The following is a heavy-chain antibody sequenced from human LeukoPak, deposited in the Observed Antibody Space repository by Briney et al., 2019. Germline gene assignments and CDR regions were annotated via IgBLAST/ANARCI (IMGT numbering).Heavy chain of an antibody. CDR2: IYHSGST. D-gene: IGHD2-2*01. CDR1: GYSISSGYY. J-gene: IGHJ3*02. V-gene: IGHV4-38-2*02. CDR3: AGCSSTSCYVSSAFDI. Sequence: PSETLSLTCTVSGYSISSGYYWGWIRPPPGKGLEWIGSIYHSGSTYYNPSLKSRVTISVDTSKNQFSLKLSSVTAADTAVYYCAGCSSTSCYVSSAFDIWGQGTMVTVSP.